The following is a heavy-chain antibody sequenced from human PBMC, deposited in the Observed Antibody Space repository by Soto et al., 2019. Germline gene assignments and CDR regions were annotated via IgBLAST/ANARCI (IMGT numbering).Heavy chain of an antibody. V-gene: IGHV3-33*01. CDR2: IWYDGSNK. Sequence: PGGSLILSCAASGFNFSSYCMHWVRQAPGKGLEWVAVIWYDGSNKYYADSVKGRFTISRDNSKNTLYLQMNSLRAEDTAVYYCARGGLRFLEWLSSYYYGMDVWGQGTTVTVSS. D-gene: IGHD3-3*01. J-gene: IGHJ6*02. CDR3: ARGGLRFLEWLSSYYYGMDV. CDR1: GFNFSSYC.